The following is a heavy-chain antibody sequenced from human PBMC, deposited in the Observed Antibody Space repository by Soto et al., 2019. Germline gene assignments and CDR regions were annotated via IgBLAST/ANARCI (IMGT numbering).Heavy chain of an antibody. CDR1: GFTFNTYG. Sequence: GGSLRLSCTTSGFTFNTYGMHWVRQAPGKGLEWVAIIWYDGSNKYYADSVKGRFTISRDNSKNTLYLQMNSLRAEDTALYYCARSDCTGAYCYSWPSNYGVDVWGQGTTVTVSS. CDR3: ARSDCTGAYCYSWPSNYGVDV. CDR2: IWYDGSNK. J-gene: IGHJ6*02. V-gene: IGHV3-33*08. D-gene: IGHD2-21*02.